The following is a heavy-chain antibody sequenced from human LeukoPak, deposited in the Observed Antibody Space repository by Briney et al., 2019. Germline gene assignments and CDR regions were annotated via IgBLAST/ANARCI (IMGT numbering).Heavy chain of an antibody. Sequence: GGSLRLSCAASGFTFNNYAMTWVRQAPGKGLEWVSTIGGGPVYYADSVKGRFTISRDDSKNTLFLQMNSLRAEDTAIYYCAKDSFSHNGIYDALDIWGQGTVVTVSS. J-gene: IGHJ3*02. CDR1: GFTFNNYA. CDR2: IGGGPV. V-gene: IGHV3-23*01. CDR3: AKDSFSHNGIYDALDI. D-gene: IGHD2-8*01.